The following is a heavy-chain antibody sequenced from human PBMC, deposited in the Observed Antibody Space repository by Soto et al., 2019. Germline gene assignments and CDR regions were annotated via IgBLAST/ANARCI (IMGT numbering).Heavy chain of an antibody. Sequence: PSETLSLTCTVSGGSISTKYWNWIRQPPGKGLEGIGYIDYTGSNKNNPSLNSRVTLSIDTPKNQFSLRLPSVTAADTAVYYCARDLGQWLVKGAFDIWGPGTMVTVS. D-gene: IGHD6-19*01. V-gene: IGHV4-59*12. CDR1: GGSISTKY. CDR2: IDYTGSN. CDR3: ARDLGQWLVKGAFDI. J-gene: IGHJ3*02.